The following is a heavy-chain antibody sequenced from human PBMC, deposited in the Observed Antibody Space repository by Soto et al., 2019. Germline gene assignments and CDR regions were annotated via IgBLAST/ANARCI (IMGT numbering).Heavy chain of an antibody. CDR1: GGSISSGGYY. V-gene: IGHV4-31*02. J-gene: IGHJ4*02. D-gene: IGHD5-12*01. Sequence: TLSLTCTVSGGSISSGGYYWSWIRQHPGKGLEWIGYIYYSGSTYYNPSLKSRVTISVDTSKNQFSLKLSSVTAADTAVYYCARGDSGYDNFDYWGQGTLVTVSS. CDR2: IYYSGST. CDR3: ARGDSGYDNFDY.